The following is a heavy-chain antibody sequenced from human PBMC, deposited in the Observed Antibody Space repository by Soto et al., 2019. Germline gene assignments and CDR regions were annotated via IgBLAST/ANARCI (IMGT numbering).Heavy chain of an antibody. CDR2: ISGSGGST. CDR1: GFTFSSYA. Sequence: EVQLLESGGGLVQPGGSLRLSCAASGFTFSSYAMSWVRQAPGKGLEWVSAISGSGGSTYYADSVKGRFTISRDNSKNTLYLQMSSLRAEDTAVYYCAKCFHYYDSSGYLPAYWYFDLWGRGTLVTVSS. J-gene: IGHJ2*01. D-gene: IGHD3-22*01. V-gene: IGHV3-23*01. CDR3: AKCFHYYDSSGYLPAYWYFDL.